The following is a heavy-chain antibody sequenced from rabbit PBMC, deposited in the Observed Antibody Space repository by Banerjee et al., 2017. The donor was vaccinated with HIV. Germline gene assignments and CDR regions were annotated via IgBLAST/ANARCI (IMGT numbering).Heavy chain of an antibody. V-gene: IGHV1S45*01. D-gene: IGHD3-1*01. Sequence: QEQLEESGGDLVKPEGSLTLTCTASGFSFSSSYWICWVRQAPGKGLEWIACIYTGSGSALYVSWAKGRFTISKTSSTTVTLQMNSLTAADSATYFCARLGACDTGAGWMYDLWGQGTLVTVS. CDR1: GFSFSSSYW. CDR3: ARLGACDTGAGWMYDL. CDR2: IYTGSGSA. J-gene: IGHJ4*01.